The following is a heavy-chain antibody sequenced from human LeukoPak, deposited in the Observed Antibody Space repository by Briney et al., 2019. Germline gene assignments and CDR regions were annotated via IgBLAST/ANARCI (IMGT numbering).Heavy chain of an antibody. D-gene: IGHD1-26*01. J-gene: IGHJ4*02. V-gene: IGHV1-46*01. Sequence: ASVKVSCKASGYTFTSYYMHWVRQAPGQGLEWMGIINPSGGSTSYAQKFQGRVTMTRDTSISTAYMELSRLRSDDTAVYYCARSKVGATAFDYWGQGTLVTVSS. CDR2: INPSGGST. CDR1: GYTFTSYY. CDR3: ARSKVGATAFDY.